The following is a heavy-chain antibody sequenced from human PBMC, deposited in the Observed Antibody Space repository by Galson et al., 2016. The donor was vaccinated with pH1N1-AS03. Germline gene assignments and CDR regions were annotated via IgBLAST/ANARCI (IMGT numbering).Heavy chain of an antibody. Sequence: SLRLSCAASGFTFTTYWMHWVRHVPGKGLEWVSRINSDGSITNYADSLKARFTISRDNAKNTLSLQMNSLRVEDTALYYCVRGDGTNYYGADNNMDIWGQGTTVIVSS. CDR2: INSDGSIT. CDR1: GFTFTTYW. V-gene: IGHV3-74*01. CDR3: VRGDGTNYYGADNNMDI. D-gene: IGHD3-3*01. J-gene: IGHJ6*02.